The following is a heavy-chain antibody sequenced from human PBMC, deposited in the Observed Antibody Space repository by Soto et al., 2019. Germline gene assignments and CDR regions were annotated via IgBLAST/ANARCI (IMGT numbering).Heavy chain of an antibody. CDR2: INHSGST. J-gene: IGHJ3*02. CDR3: ARAPRWNKWNPWSGAFDI. V-gene: IGHV4-34*01. CDR1: GGSFSGYY. D-gene: IGHD1-20*01. Sequence: KPSETLSLTCAVYGGSFSGYYWSWIRQPPGKGLEWIGEINHSGSTNYNPSPKSRVTISVDTSKNQFSLKLSSVTAADTAVYYCARAPRWNKWNPWSGAFDIWGQGTRVTVSS.